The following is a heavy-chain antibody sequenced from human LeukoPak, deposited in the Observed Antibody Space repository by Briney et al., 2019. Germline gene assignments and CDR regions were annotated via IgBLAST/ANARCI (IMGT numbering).Heavy chain of an antibody. D-gene: IGHD2-15*01. V-gene: IGHV1-2*02. CDR2: INPNSGGT. CDR1: GYTFTGFY. J-gene: IGHJ4*02. Sequence: ASVKVSCKASGYTFTGFYMHWVRQAPGQGLEWVGWINPNSGGTNYAQKFQGRVTMTRDTSISTAYMELSRLRSDDTAVYYCARDRCSGGSCYLGYWGQGTLVTVSS. CDR3: ARDRCSGGSCYLGY.